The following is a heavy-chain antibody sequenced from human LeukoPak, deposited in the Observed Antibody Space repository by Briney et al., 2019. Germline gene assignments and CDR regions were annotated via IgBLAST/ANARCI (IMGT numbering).Heavy chain of an antibody. V-gene: IGHV1-8*01. Sequence: ASVKVSCKASGYTFTSYDISWVRQATGQGLEWMGWMNPNSGNTGYAQKFQGRVTMTRNTSISTAYMELSSLRSEDTAVYYCAREYLVQGVIFYYYYMDVWGKGTTVTVSS. J-gene: IGHJ6*03. CDR3: AREYLVQGVIFYYYYMDV. CDR2: MNPNSGNT. D-gene: IGHD3-10*01. CDR1: GYTFTSYD.